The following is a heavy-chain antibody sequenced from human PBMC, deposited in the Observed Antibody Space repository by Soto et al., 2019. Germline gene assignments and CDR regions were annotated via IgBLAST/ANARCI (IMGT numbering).Heavy chain of an antibody. CDR2: VVPLLGIE. D-gene: IGHD2-21*01. J-gene: IGHJ4*02. CDR1: GGTFNSHT. CDR3: TRDRPEKDVVPVPRQHFHS. V-gene: IGHV1-69*08. Sequence: QVQLVQSGAKVKRPGSSVKVSCKASGGTFNSHTINWVRQAPGQGLEWVGRVVPLLGIESHPQKFKDRLKITADPSTCSVFMELINLRSEDTAVYYCTRDRPEKDVVPVPRQHFHSWGPGPLLNVSS.